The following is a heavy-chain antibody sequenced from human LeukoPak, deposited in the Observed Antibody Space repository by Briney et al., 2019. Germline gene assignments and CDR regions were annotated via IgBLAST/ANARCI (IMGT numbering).Heavy chain of an antibody. CDR3: ARGVVAAAGRTFDF. CDR1: GYSISSGYY. Sequence: SETLSLTCTVSGYSISSGYYWGWIRQPPGKGLEWIGSIYHRGSTYYNPSLKSRVTISLDTSKNQFSLKLSSVTAADTAVYYCARGVVAAAGRTFDFWGQGTLVTVSS. J-gene: IGHJ4*02. V-gene: IGHV4-38-2*02. D-gene: IGHD6-13*01. CDR2: IYHRGST.